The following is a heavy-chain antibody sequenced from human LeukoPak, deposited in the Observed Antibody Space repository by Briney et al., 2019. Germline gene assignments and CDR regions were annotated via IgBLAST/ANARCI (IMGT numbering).Heavy chain of an antibody. CDR1: GGSISSYY. CDR2: IYYSGST. Sequence: SETLSLTCTVSGGSISSYYWSWIRQPPGKGLEWIGYIYYSGSTNYNPSLKSRVTMSVDTSKNQFSLKLSSVTAADTAVYYCARDALAGDWYFDYWGQGTLVTVSS. CDR3: ARDALAGDWYFDY. D-gene: IGHD3/OR15-3a*01. J-gene: IGHJ4*02. V-gene: IGHV4-59*12.